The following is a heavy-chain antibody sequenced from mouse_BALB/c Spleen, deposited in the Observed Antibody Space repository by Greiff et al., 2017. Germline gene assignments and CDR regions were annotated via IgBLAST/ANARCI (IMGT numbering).Heavy chain of an antibody. CDR1: GYTFSSYW. CDR2: ILPGSGST. V-gene: IGHV1-9*01. Sequence: VQLQQSGAELMKPGASVKISCKATGYTFSSYWIEWVKQRPGHGLEWIGEILPGSGSTNYNEKFKGKATFTADTSSNTAYMQLSSLTSEDSAVYYCASGTLNWYFDVWGAGTTVTVSS. J-gene: IGHJ1*01. CDR3: ASGTLNWYFDV.